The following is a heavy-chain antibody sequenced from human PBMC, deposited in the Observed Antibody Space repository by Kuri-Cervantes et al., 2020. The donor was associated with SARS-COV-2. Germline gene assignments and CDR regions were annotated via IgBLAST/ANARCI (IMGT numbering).Heavy chain of an antibody. CDR1: GGSFSGYY. CDR2: INDSGST. V-gene: IGHV4-34*01. D-gene: IGHD1-26*01. J-gene: IGHJ3*02. CDR3: ARALPWDLRGNDAFDI. Sequence: SQTLSLTCAVYGGSFSGYYWSWIRQPPGKGLEWTGEINDSGSTNYNPSLKSRVTISVDTSKNQFSLKLSSVTAADTAVYYCARALPWDLRGNDAFDIWGQGTMVTVSS.